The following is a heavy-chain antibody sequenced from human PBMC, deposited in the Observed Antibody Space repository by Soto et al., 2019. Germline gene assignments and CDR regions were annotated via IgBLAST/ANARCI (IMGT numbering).Heavy chain of an antibody. J-gene: IGHJ4*02. Sequence: QVQLVQSGAEVKKPGSSVKVSCKASGGTFSSYAISWVRQAPGQGLEWMGGIIPLVGTANYAQKFQGRVTITADDATSTAHMELRSLRSEDTAVYYCARDPGIAAAGSFDYWGQGTLVTVSS. V-gene: IGHV1-69*01. D-gene: IGHD6-13*01. CDR2: IIPLVGTA. CDR3: ARDPGIAAAGSFDY. CDR1: GGTFSSYA.